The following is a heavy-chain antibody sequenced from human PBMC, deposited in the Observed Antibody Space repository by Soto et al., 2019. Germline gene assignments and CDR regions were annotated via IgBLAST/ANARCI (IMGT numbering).Heavy chain of an antibody. J-gene: IGHJ4*02. V-gene: IGHV3-23*01. CDR2: ISGSGGST. D-gene: IGHD3-3*01. Sequence: EVQLLESGGGLVQPGGSLRLSCAASGFTFSSYAMSWVRQAPGKGLEWVSVISGSGGSTYYADSVKGRFTISRDNSKNTLYLQMNSLRAEDTAVYYCAKDRSGFLEWLLPNFDYWGQGTLVTVSS. CDR3: AKDRSGFLEWLLPNFDY. CDR1: GFTFSSYA.